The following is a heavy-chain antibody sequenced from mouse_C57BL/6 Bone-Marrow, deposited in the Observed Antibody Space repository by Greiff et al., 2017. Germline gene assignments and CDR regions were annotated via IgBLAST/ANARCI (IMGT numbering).Heavy chain of an antibody. D-gene: IGHD2-4*01. J-gene: IGHJ3*01. CDR3: ARDEGYDSWFAY. V-gene: IGHV7-1*01. CDR2: SRNKANDYTT. CDR1: GFTFSDFY. Sequence: EVQRVESGGGLVQSGRSLRLSCATSGFTFSDFYMEWVRQAPGKGLEWIAASRNKANDYTTEYSASVKGRFIVSRDTSQSILYLQMNALRAEDTAIYYCARDEGYDSWFAYWGQGTLVTVSA.